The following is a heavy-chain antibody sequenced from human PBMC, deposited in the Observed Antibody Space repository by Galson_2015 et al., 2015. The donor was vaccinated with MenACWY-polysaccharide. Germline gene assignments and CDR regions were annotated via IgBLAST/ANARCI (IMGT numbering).Heavy chain of an antibody. CDR3: AREGSRIVFPAFDI. CDR1: GIKFYGSG. Sequence: SLRLSCAASGIKFYGSGMHWVRQAPGKGLEWVAVIQYDGSNKVYADSVKGRFTVSRDNSKNTVFLEMNTLGVEDTAVYYCAREGSRIVFPAFDIWGQGTMVTVSS. J-gene: IGHJ3*02. CDR2: IQYDGSNK. D-gene: IGHD2-2*01. V-gene: IGHV3-33*01.